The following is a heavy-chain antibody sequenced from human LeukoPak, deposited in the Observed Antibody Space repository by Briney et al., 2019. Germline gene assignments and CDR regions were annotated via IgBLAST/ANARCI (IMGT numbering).Heavy chain of an antibody. Sequence: PGGSLRLSCAASGFTFSSYGMHWVRQAPGKGLEWVAVIWYDGSNKYYADSVKGRFTISRDNSKNTLYLQMNSLRAEDTAVYYCARDGGSGSYSYYFDFWGQGTLVTVSS. J-gene: IGHJ4*02. CDR1: GFTFSSYG. D-gene: IGHD3-10*01. CDR3: ARDGGSGSYSYYFDF. CDR2: IWYDGSNK. V-gene: IGHV3-33*01.